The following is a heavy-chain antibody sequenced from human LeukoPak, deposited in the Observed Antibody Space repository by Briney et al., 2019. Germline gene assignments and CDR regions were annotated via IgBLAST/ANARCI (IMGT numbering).Heavy chain of an antibody. CDR3: VRDEDYWGSPH. Sequence: SETLSLTCTVSGGSISSYYWSWIRQPPGKGPEWIGNVFYSGSTNYNPSLKSRVTISVDTSKNQFSLMLSSMTAADTATYFCVRDEDYWGSPHWGQGILVSVSS. D-gene: IGHD7-27*01. J-gene: IGHJ4*02. V-gene: IGHV4-59*12. CDR2: VFYSGST. CDR1: GGSISSYY.